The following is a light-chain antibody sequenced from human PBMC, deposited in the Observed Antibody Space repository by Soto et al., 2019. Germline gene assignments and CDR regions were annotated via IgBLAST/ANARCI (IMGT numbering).Light chain of an antibody. CDR3: CSYAGGYTYV. J-gene: IGLJ1*01. V-gene: IGLV2-11*01. Sequence: QSALTQPRSVSGSPGQSVTISCTGTNNDVGGYNYVSWYQQYAGKAPKLTIYDVTKRPSGAPDRFSGSKSGNTASLTISGLQAEDEADYYCCSYAGGYTYVFGTGTKVTVL. CDR2: DVT. CDR1: NNDVGGYNY.